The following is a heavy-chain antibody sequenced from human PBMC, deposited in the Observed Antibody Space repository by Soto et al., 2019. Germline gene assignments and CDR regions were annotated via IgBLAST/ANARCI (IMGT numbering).Heavy chain of an antibody. CDR3: ARDRDGYFDY. Sequence: GWSLRLYCSASAFSFSSYDLHWVRQATGKGLEWVSAIGTAGDPYYPGSVKGRFTSSRENAKNSLYLQMNSLRAGDTAVYYCARDRDGYFDYWGQGTLVTVSS. J-gene: IGHJ4*02. CDR2: IGTAGDP. V-gene: IGHV3-13*05. CDR1: AFSFSSYD.